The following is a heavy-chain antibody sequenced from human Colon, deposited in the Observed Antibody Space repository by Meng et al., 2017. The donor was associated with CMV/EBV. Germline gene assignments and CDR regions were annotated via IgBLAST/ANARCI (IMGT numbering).Heavy chain of an antibody. CDR3: ARGDNRGHQTLRS. CDR2: INPSNGDT. CDR1: GYTFTSYE. Sequence: QVQLVQSGAEVKRPGASVKISCKASGYTFTSYEITWVRQAPGQGLEWMGWINPSNGDTDYAQRFQGRVTMTRDTSITTAYMDLNWLNSDDTAVYYCARGDNRGHQTLRSWGQGALVTVSS. D-gene: IGHD3-10*01. J-gene: IGHJ5*02. V-gene: IGHV1-2*02.